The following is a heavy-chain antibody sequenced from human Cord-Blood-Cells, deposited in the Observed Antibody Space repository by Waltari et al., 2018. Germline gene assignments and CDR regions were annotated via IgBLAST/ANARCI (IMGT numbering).Heavy chain of an antibody. V-gene: IGHV4-34*01. CDR3: ARGLTTVTDY. CDR1: GGSFSGYY. J-gene: IGHJ4*02. D-gene: IGHD4-4*01. Sequence: QVQLQQWGAGLLTPSETLSLTCAVYGGSFSGYYWSWIRQPPGKGLEWIGEINHSGSTNYNPSLKSRVTISVDTSKNQFSLKLSSVTAADTAVYYCARGLTTVTDYWGQGTLVTVSS. CDR2: INHSGST.